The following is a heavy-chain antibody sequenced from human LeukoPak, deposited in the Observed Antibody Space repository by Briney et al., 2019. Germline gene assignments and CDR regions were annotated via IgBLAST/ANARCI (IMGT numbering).Heavy chain of an antibody. CDR2: FYASGST. V-gene: IGHV4-4*07. CDR1: GDSFDNYY. CDR3: ARDRTVTHAFDI. J-gene: IGHJ3*02. D-gene: IGHD4-17*01. Sequence: PSETLSLTCTVSGDSFDNYYWNWIRQPAGKGLEWIGRFYASGSTNYNPSLKSRVTMSVDTSKNQFSLKLSSVTAADTAVYYCARDRTVTHAFDIWGQGTMVTVSS.